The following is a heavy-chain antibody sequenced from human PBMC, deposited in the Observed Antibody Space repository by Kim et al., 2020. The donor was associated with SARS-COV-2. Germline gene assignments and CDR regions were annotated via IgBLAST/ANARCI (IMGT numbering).Heavy chain of an antibody. D-gene: IGHD3-22*01. V-gene: IGHV3-30*07. J-gene: IGHJ5*02. CDR3: AREDYDSGGGWFDH. Sequence: AEPVKGRFTNSSDNSKNTLYLQMNSLRAEDTAVYYCAREDYDSGGGWFDHWGQGTLVTVSS.